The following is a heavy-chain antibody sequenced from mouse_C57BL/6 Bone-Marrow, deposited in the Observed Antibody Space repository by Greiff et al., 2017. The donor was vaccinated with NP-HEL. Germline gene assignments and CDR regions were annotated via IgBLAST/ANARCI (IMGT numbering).Heavy chain of an antibody. CDR1: GFTFSDAW. V-gene: IGHV6-6*01. D-gene: IGHD2-14*01. CDR3: TGNKYVMFAN. Sequence: EVKLEESGGGLVQPGGSMKLSCGASGFTFSDAWMDWVRQSPEKGLEWVAEIRNKANNHATYYAESVKGRFTISRYDSKSSVYLQMNILIAEDTGIYYCTGNKYVMFANWGQGTLVTVSA. CDR2: IRNKANNHAT. J-gene: IGHJ3*01.